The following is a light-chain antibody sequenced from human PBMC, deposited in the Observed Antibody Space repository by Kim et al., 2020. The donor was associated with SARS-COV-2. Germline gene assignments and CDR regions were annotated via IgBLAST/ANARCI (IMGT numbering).Light chain of an antibody. CDR1: QSGSSYS. J-gene: IGKJ1*01. CDR2: GAS. V-gene: IGKV3-20*01. CDR3: QQYSSSPAT. Sequence: GRRAAPSCRARQSGSSYSLALYQQNPGPAPRLLISGASSRATGIPDRFSGSGSGTDFTLTITRLEPEDFAVYYCQQYSSSPATFGQGTKVDIK.